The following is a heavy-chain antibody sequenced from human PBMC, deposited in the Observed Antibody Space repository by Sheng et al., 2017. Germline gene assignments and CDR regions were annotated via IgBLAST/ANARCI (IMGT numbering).Heavy chain of an antibody. V-gene: IGHV3-48*03. J-gene: IGHJ6*02. CDR3: AREPNGDYPYYYYGMDV. Sequence: EVQLVESGGGLVQPGGSLRLSCAASGFTFSSYEMNWVRQAPGKGLEWVSYISSSGSTIYYADSVKGRFTISRDNAKNSLYLQMNSLRAEDTAVYYCAREPNGDYPYYYYGMDVWGQGTTVTVSS. CDR2: ISSSGSTI. CDR1: GFTFSSYE. D-gene: IGHD4-17*01.